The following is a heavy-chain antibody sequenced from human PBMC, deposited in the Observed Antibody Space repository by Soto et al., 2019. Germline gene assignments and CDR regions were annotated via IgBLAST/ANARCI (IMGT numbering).Heavy chain of an antibody. J-gene: IGHJ1*01. CDR3: ARALLGSYDEDFHP. Sequence: EVHLVESGGGLVKPGGSLRLSCAASGFTFSSYSMDWVRQAPGKGLGWVSSISRSSSHIFYADSFNGRFTISRDDARNSLYLQMNSLRAADTAVYYWARALLGSYDEDFHPLGQGTLVTVSS. V-gene: IGHV3-21*01. CDR1: GFTFSSYS. D-gene: IGHD1-26*01. CDR2: ISRSSSHI.